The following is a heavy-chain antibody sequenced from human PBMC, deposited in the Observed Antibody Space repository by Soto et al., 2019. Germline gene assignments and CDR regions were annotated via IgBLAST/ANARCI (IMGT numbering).Heavy chain of an antibody. CDR3: ARRVTMVRGKNYYYGMDV. CDR2: IYHSGST. J-gene: IGHJ6*02. Sequence: SETLSLTCAFSGCSIGSSNWWSWVRQPPGKGLEWLGEIYHSGSTNYNPSLKSRVTISVGKSKNQFSLKLSSVTAADTAVYYCARRVTMVRGKNYYYGMDVWGQGTTVT. V-gene: IGHV4-4*02. CDR1: GCSIGSSNW. D-gene: IGHD3-10*01.